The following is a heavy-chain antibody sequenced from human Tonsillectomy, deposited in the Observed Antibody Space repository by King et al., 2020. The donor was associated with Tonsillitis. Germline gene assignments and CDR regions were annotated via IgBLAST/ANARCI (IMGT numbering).Heavy chain of an antibody. D-gene: IGHD2-21*01. CDR1: GFTFSSYN. Sequence: VQLVESGGGLVKPGGSLRLSCAASGFTFSSYNMNWVRQAPGKGLEWVSSLSSSTSYIYYAESVKGRFTISRDNARNSLYLQMNSLRAEDTAEYYCVVLGYYFDYWGQGTLVTVSS. V-gene: IGHV3-21*01. CDR3: VVLGYYFDY. J-gene: IGHJ4*02. CDR2: LSSSTSYI.